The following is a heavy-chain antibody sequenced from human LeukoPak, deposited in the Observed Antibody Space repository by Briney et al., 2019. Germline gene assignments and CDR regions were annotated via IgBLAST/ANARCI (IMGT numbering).Heavy chain of an antibody. CDR1: GYTFTGYY. Sequence: ASVKVSCKASGYTFTGYYMHWVRQAPGQGLEWMGWTNPNSGGTNYAQKFQGRVTMTRDTSISTAYMELSRLRSDDTAVYYCARDGRYCSGGSCYNDYWGQGTLVTVSS. J-gene: IGHJ4*02. V-gene: IGHV1-2*02. CDR3: ARDGRYCSGGSCYNDY. CDR2: TNPNSGGT. D-gene: IGHD2-15*01.